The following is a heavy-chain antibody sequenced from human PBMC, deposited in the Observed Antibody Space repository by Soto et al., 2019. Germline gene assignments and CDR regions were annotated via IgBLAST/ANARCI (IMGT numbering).Heavy chain of an antibody. J-gene: IGHJ4*02. CDR3: ASQTAVAGPCSFDY. CDR1: GGSISSSSYY. D-gene: IGHD6-19*01. Sequence: QLQLQESGPGLVKPSETLSLTCTVSGGSISSSSYYWGWIRQPPGKGLEWIGSIYYSGSTYYNPSLKSRVTTSVDKSKNQFSLKLSSVTAADTAVYYCASQTAVAGPCSFDYWGQGTLITVSS. V-gene: IGHV4-39*01. CDR2: IYYSGST.